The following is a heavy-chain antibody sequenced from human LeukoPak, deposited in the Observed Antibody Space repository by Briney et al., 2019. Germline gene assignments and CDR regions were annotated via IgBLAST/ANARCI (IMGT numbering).Heavy chain of an antibody. CDR3: ARAGSSSYYYYYYMDV. CDR2: IYYSGST. CDR1: GGSISSYY. Sequence: SETLSLTCTVSGGSISSYYWSWIRQPPGKGLGWIGYIYYSGSTNYNPSLKSRVTISVDTSKNQFSLKLSSVTAADTAVYYCARAGSSSYYYYYYMDVWGKGTTVTVSS. D-gene: IGHD6-6*01. V-gene: IGHV4-59*01. J-gene: IGHJ6*03.